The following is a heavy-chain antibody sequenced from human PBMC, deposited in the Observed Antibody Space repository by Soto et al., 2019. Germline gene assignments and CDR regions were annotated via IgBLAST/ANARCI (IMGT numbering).Heavy chain of an antibody. CDR1: GYPFTNSG. Sequence: ASVKVSCTASGYPFTNSGITWGGQAPGQGLEWMGWISTDNGNTNYAQHLQGRVSMTTDTSTSTAYMDLRSLRSDDTAVYYCARDRVAVAGTGAPEDYWGQGTLVTVS. CDR2: ISTDNGNT. D-gene: IGHD6-19*01. J-gene: IGHJ4*02. CDR3: ARDRVAVAGTGAPEDY. V-gene: IGHV1-18*01.